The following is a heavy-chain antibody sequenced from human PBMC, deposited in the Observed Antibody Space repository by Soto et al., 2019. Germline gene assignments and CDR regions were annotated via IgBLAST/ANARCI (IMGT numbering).Heavy chain of an antibody. CDR3: AREKGSFWSGYYEDYYYYGMDV. D-gene: IGHD3-3*01. CDR1: GGTFSSYA. J-gene: IGHJ6*02. V-gene: IGHV1-69*10. Sequence: ASVKVSCKASGGTFSSYAISWVRQAPGQGLEWMGGIIPILGIANYAQKFQGRVTITADKSTSTAYMELSSLRSEDTAVYYCAREKGSFWSGYYEDYYYYGMDVWGQGTTVTVSS. CDR2: IIPILGIA.